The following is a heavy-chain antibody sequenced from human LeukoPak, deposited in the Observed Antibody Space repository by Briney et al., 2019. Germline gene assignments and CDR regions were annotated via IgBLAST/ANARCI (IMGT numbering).Heavy chain of an antibody. CDR1: GGSISSGGYY. D-gene: IGHD3-10*01. J-gene: IGHJ5*02. CDR2: IYYSGST. Sequence: PSQTLSLTCTVSGGSISSGGYYWSWIRQHPGKGLEWIGYIYYSGSTYYNPSLKSRVTISVDTSKNQFSLKLSSVTAADTAVYYCASSPYGSGSYYNTNWFDPWGQGTLVTVSS. V-gene: IGHV4-31*03. CDR3: ASSPYGSGSYYNTNWFDP.